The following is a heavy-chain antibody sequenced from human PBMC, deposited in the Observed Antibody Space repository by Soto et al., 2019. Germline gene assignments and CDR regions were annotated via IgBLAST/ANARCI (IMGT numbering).Heavy chain of an antibody. CDR1: GFTFSYYT. CDR2: ISGIRDYK. J-gene: IGHJ4*02. D-gene: IGHD3-10*01. V-gene: IGHV3-21*06. CDR3: AREGVHNYTEYYFDY. Sequence: EVHLVESGGGLVNPGGSLRLSCAASGFTFSYYTLHWVRRAPGKGLEWVSSISGIRDYKRYADSVKGRFTISRDNAKTSLYLQMNSLTAEVTAVYYCAREGVHNYTEYYFDYWGQGTLVTVSS.